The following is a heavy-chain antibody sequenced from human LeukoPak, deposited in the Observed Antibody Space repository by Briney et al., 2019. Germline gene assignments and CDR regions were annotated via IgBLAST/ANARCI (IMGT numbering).Heavy chain of an antibody. Sequence: SETLSLTCTVSGGSISRYYWRWIRQPAGEGLGWIGRIYTSGSTNYNPSLKSRVTMSVDTSKNQFSLKLSSVTAADTAVYYCARVRYSSSWRAFDIWGQGTMVTVSS. V-gene: IGHV4-4*07. CDR3: ARVRYSSSWRAFDI. CDR1: GGSISRYY. CDR2: IYTSGST. D-gene: IGHD6-13*01. J-gene: IGHJ3*02.